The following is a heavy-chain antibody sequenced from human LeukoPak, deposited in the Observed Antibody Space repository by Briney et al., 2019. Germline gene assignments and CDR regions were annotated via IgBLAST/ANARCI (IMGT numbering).Heavy chain of an antibody. Sequence: SETLSLTCTVSGDSISSSSSYWGWIRQPPGKGLEWIGEINHSGSTNYNPSLKSRVTISVDTSKNQFSLKLSSVTAADTAVYYCARGDYYGSGTAGGYYYYYMDVWGKGTTVTISS. CDR1: GDSISSSSSY. J-gene: IGHJ6*03. CDR3: ARGDYYGSGTAGGYYYYYMDV. D-gene: IGHD3-10*01. CDR2: INHSGST. V-gene: IGHV4-39*07.